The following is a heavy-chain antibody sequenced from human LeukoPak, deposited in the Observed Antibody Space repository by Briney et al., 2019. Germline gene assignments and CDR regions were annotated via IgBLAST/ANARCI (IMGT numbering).Heavy chain of an antibody. J-gene: IGHJ4*02. D-gene: IGHD3-22*01. Sequence: PSETLSLTCAVSGDSISSYNYFWGWIRQPPGKGLEWVGSIYYRGNTYYNPSLKSRVTLSADTSKNQFSLKVTSVTAADTAVYYCARASSGYYWDFDYWGQGALVTVSS. V-gene: IGHV4-39*01. CDR2: IYYRGNT. CDR1: GDSISSYNYF. CDR3: ARASSGYYWDFDY.